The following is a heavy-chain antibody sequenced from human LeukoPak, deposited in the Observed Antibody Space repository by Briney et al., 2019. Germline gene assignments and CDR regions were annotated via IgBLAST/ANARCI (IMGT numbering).Heavy chain of an antibody. CDR2: INSDGSST. V-gene: IGHV3-74*01. Sequence: GGSLRLSCAASGFTFSRYWMHWVRQTPGKGLVWVSRINSDGSSTRYANSVKGRFTISRDNAKNTLDLQMSSLRAEDTAVYYCARVDCSGGSCYFDYWGQGTLVTVSS. CDR3: ARVDCSGGSCYFDY. J-gene: IGHJ4*02. CDR1: GFTFSRYW. D-gene: IGHD2-15*01.